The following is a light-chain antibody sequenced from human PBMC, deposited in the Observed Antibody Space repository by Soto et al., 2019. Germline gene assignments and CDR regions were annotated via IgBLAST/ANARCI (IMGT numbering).Light chain of an antibody. J-gene: IGKJ4*01. Sequence: DIQMTQSPSSVSASLGDRVTITCRASQGISSWLVWYQQKPRKAPKLLIYAASTLVSGVPSRFSGSGSGTDFTLTITSLQPEDSAAYFCQQAKTFPFTFGGGTKVEIK. CDR3: QQAKTFPFT. CDR1: QGISSW. V-gene: IGKV1-12*01. CDR2: AAS.